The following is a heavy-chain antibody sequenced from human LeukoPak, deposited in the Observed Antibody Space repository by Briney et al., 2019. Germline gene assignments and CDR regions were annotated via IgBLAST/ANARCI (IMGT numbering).Heavy chain of an antibody. D-gene: IGHD3-22*01. V-gene: IGHV3-23*01. CDR3: AKGPLLGSGYHPGD. J-gene: IGHJ4*02. Sequence: GGSLRLSCAASGFTFSSAAITWVRQAPGKGLEWVSTIRCTEERPYYADLVNVRFTISRDYSKITLHLQMNSLRVEDTAIYYCAKGPLLGSGYHPGDWGQGTLVTVSS. CDR1: GFTFSSAA. CDR2: IRCTEERP.